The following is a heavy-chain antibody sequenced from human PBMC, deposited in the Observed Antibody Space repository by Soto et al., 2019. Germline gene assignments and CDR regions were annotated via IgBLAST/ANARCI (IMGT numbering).Heavy chain of an antibody. CDR1: GGTFSSSA. D-gene: IGHD3-22*01. J-gene: IGHJ3*02. V-gene: IGHV1-69*06. CDR3: ARAEIRFTMIEVVNPLYNAFDI. Sequence: EASVKVSCKASGGTFSSSAISWVRQAPGQGLEWMGGIIPIFGTANYAQKFQGRVTITADKSTSTAYMELSSLRSENTAVYYCARAEIRFTMIEVVNPLYNAFDIWGQGTMVTV. CDR2: IIPIFGTA.